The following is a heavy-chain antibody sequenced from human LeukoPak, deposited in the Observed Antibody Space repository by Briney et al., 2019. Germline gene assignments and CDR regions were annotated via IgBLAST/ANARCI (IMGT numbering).Heavy chain of an antibody. D-gene: IGHD3-10*01. CDR3: ARITMVRGVSVEDY. CDR2: IYSGGST. CDR1: GFTVSSNY. V-gene: IGHV3-66*01. J-gene: IGHJ4*02. Sequence: PGGSLRLSCAASGFTVSSNYMSWVRQAPGKGLEWVSVIYSGGSTYYADSVKGRFTISRDNPKNTLYLQMNSLRAEDTAVYYCARITMVRGVSVEDYWGQGTLVTVSS.